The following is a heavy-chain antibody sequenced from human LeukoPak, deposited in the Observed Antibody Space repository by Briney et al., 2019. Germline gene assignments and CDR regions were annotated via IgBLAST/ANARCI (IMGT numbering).Heavy chain of an antibody. D-gene: IGHD2-2*01. J-gene: IGHJ4*02. Sequence: GGSLRLSCAASGFTFSSYSMNWVRQAPGKGLEWVSSISSSSSYIYYADSVKGRFTISRDNSKNTLYLQMNSLRAEDTAVYYCAKSSRYCSSTSCYGYFDYWGQGTLVTVSS. CDR2: ISSSSSYI. V-gene: IGHV3-21*01. CDR3: AKSSRYCSSTSCYGYFDY. CDR1: GFTFSSYS.